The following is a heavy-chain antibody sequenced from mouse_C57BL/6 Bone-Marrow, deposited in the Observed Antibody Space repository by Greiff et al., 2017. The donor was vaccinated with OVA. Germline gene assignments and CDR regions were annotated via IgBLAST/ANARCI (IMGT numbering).Heavy chain of an antibody. CDR2: INPNNGGT. Sequence: EVQLQQSGPELVKPGASVKISCKASGYTFTDYYMNWVKQSHGKSLEWIGDINPNNGGTSYNQKFKGKATLTVDKSSSTAYMELRSLTSEDSAVYYCARFGSFPWFAYWGQGTLVTVSA. CDR3: ARFGSFPWFAY. CDR1: GYTFTDYY. J-gene: IGHJ3*01. D-gene: IGHD1-1*01. V-gene: IGHV1-26*01.